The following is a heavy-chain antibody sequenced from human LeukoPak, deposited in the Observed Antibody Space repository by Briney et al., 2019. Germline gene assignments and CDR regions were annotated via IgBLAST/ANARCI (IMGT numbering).Heavy chain of an antibody. D-gene: IGHD3-10*01. J-gene: IGHJ4*02. V-gene: IGHV4-4*07. Sequence: SETLSLTCTVSGDSISNYYWSWIRQPAGKRLEWIGRIYPSRSTNYNPSLKSRVTISIDTSKSQFSLKLSSVTAADTAVYYCARGPYYFGSGTDYNRFNVVYWGQGILVTVSS. CDR2: IYPSRST. CDR3: ARGPYYFGSGTDYNRFNVVY. CDR1: GDSISNYY.